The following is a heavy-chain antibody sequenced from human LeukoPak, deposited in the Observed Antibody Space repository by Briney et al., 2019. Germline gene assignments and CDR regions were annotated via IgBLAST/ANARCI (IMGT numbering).Heavy chain of an antibody. J-gene: IGHJ4*02. CDR2: IYHSGST. CDR1: DYSISSNYY. CDR3: ASSSGYMSY. V-gene: IGHV4-38-2*02. Sequence: SETLSLTCTVSDYSISSNYYWGFIRPPPGKGLEWIGSIYHSGSTYYNPSLKSRVTISVDTSKNQFSLKLTSVTAEDTAVYYCASSSGYMSYWGQGTLVTVSS. D-gene: IGHD3-22*01.